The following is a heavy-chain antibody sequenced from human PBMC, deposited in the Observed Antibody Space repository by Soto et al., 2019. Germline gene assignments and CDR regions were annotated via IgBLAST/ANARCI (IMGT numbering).Heavy chain of an antibody. CDR1: GYTFTSYY. Sequence: ASVKVSCKASGYTFTSYYMHWVRQAPGQGPEWMGIINPSGGSTSYAQKFQGRVTMTRDTSTSTVYMELSSLRSEDTAVYYCARDLGFLEWRSTMDVWGKGTTVTVSS. CDR3: ARDLGFLEWRSTMDV. D-gene: IGHD3-3*01. V-gene: IGHV1-46*03. J-gene: IGHJ6*03. CDR2: INPSGGST.